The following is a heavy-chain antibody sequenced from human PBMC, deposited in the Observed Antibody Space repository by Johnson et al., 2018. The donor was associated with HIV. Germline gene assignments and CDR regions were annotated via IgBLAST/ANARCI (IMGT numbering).Heavy chain of an antibody. V-gene: IGHV3-13*01. Sequence: VQLVESGGGLVQPGGSLRLSCAASGFTFSSYDMHWVRQTTGKGLEWVSVIDTAGDTYYAGSVKGRFTISRENAKKSLYLHRNSLMAGDPAGYYCSRCGKWSGDAFDIWGQGTTVTVSS. CDR1: GFTFSSYD. CDR3: SRCGKWSGDAFDI. J-gene: IGHJ3*02. D-gene: IGHD3-10*01. CDR2: IDTAGDT.